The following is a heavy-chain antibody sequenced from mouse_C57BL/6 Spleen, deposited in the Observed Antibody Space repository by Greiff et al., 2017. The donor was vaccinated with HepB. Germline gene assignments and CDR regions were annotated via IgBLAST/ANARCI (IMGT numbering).Heavy chain of an antibody. CDR2: ISYDGSN. CDR1: GYSITSGYY. CDR3: ARDGDGSSPMDY. J-gene: IGHJ4*01. Sequence: EESGPGLVKPSQSLSLTCSVTGYSITSGYYWNWIRQFPGNKLEWMGYISYDGSNNYNPSLKNRISITRDTSKNQFFLKLNSVTTEDTATYYCARDGDGSSPMDYWGQGTSVTVSS. V-gene: IGHV3-6*01. D-gene: IGHD1-1*01.